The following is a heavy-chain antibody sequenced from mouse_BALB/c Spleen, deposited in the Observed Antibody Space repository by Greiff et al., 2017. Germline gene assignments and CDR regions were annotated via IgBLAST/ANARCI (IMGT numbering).Heavy chain of an antibody. CDR1: GFNIKDYY. CDR2: IDPKNGNT. V-gene: IGHV14-1*02. CDR3: ARKENYYGVLDV. J-gene: IGHJ1*01. D-gene: IGHD1-1*01. Sequence: EVQLQQSGAELVRPGALVKLSCKASGFNIKDYYMHWVKQRPEQGLEWIGWIDPKNGNTIYDPKFQGKASITADTSSNTAYLQLSSLTSEDTAVYYCARKENYYGVLDVWGAGTTVTVSS.